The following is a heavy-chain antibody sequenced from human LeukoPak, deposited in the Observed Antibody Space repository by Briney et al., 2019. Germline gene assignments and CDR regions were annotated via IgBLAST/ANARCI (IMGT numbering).Heavy chain of an antibody. V-gene: IGHV1-18*01. J-gene: IGHJ4*02. Sequence: ASVKVSCKASGYTFTSYGISWVRQAPGQGLEWMGWISAYNGNTNYAQKLQGRVTMTTDTSTSTAYMELRSLRSDDTAVYYCATASGTSFPTNFDYWGQGTLVTVSS. CDR2: ISAYNGNT. CDR3: ATASGTSFPTNFDY. D-gene: IGHD1-7*01. CDR1: GYTFTSYG.